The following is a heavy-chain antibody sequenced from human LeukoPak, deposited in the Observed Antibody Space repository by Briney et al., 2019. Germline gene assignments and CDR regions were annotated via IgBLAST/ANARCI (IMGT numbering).Heavy chain of an antibody. D-gene: IGHD4-17*01. V-gene: IGHV1-8*01. Sequence: ASVKVSCKASGYTFTSYDINWVRQATGQGLEWMGWMNPNSGNTGYAQKFQGRVTMTRNTSISTAYMELSSLRSEDTAVYYCARGRLGVERALNGDRLIGAFDIWGQGTMVTVSS. CDR3: ARGRLGVERALNGDRLIGAFDI. J-gene: IGHJ3*02. CDR2: MNPNSGNT. CDR1: GYTFTSYD.